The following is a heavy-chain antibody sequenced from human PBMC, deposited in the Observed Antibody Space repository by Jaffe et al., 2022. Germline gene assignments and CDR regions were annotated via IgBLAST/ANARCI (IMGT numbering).Heavy chain of an antibody. D-gene: IGHD6-13*01. Sequence: EVQLVQSGAEVKKPGESLKISCKGSGYSFTSYWIGWVRQMPGKGLEWMGIIYPGDSDTRYSPSFQGQVTISADKSISTAYLQWSSLKASDTAMYYCVRGLAAATVQLAGLFFDYWGQGTLVTVSS. CDR3: VRGLAAATVQLAGLFFDY. CDR1: GYSFTSYW. V-gene: IGHV5-51*03. J-gene: IGHJ4*02. CDR2: IYPGDSDT.